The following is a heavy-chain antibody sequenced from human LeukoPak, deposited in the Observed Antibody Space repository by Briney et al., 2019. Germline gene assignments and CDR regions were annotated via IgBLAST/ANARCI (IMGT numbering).Heavy chain of an antibody. CDR3: TYQYYYGSGSYLYYYGMDV. D-gene: IGHD3-10*01. CDR1: GFTVSSNY. J-gene: IGHJ6*02. Sequence: GGSLRLSCAASGFTVSSNYMSWVRQAPGKGLEWVSVIYSGGSTYYPDSVKGRFTISRHNSKNTLYLQMNSLRAEDTAVYYCTYQYYYGSGSYLYYYGMDVWGQGTTVTVSS. V-gene: IGHV3-53*04. CDR2: IYSGGST.